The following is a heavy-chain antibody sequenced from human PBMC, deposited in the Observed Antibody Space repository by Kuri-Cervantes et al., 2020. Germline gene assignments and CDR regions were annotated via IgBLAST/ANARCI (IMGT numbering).Heavy chain of an antibody. CDR3: AKGFLQQPPRDAFDI. D-gene: IGHD6-13*01. CDR1: GFTFDDYA. V-gene: IGHV3-43D*04. CDR2: ISWDGGST. J-gene: IGHJ3*02. Sequence: GGSLRLSCAASGFTFDDYAMHWVRQAPGKGLEWVSLISWDGGSTYYADSVKGRFTISRDNSKNSLYLQMNSLRAEDTALYYCAKGFLQQPPRDAFDIWGQGTMVTVSS.